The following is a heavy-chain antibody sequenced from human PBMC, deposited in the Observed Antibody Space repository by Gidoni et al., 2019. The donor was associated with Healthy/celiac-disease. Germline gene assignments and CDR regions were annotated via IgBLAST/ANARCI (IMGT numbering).Heavy chain of an antibody. V-gene: IGHV1-46*01. CDR3: AREPYDSSGPDAFDI. CDR2: INPSGGST. J-gene: IGHJ3*02. Sequence: QVQLVQSGAEVKKPGASVKVSCKASGSTFTSYYMHWVRQAPGQGLEWMGIINPSGGSTSYAQKFQGRVTMTRDTSTSTVYMELSSLRSEDTAVYYCAREPYDSSGPDAFDIWGQGTMVTVSS. D-gene: IGHD3-22*01. CDR1: GSTFTSYY.